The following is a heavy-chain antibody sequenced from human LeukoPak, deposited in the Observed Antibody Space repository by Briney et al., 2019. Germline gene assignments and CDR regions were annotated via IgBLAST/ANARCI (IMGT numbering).Heavy chain of an antibody. V-gene: IGHV1-69*13. J-gene: IGHJ5*02. CDR1: GGTFTSYA. Sequence: SVKVSCKTSGGTFTSYAINWVRQAPGQGLEWMGKIIPISGTTNYAQKFQGRVTFTADESTITAYMELSSLKSEDTALYYCARKLRLGGNWFDPWGQGTLVTVSS. CDR2: IIPISGTT. D-gene: IGHD1-26*01. CDR3: ARKLRLGGNWFDP.